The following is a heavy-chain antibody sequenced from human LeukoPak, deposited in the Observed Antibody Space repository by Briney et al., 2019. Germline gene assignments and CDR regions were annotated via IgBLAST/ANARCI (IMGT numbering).Heavy chain of an antibody. CDR3: AKDRLVGGSDRHPLDY. Sequence: PGGSLRLSCAASGFTFSSYTMTWVRQAPGKGLEWVSSISRSGVYIFYADSVRGRFTISRDNAKNSLYLQMTSLRAEDTAVYYCAKDRLVGGSDRHPLDYRGQGTLVTVSS. CDR1: GFTFSSYT. V-gene: IGHV3-21*01. CDR2: ISRSGVYI. D-gene: IGHD1-26*01. J-gene: IGHJ4*02.